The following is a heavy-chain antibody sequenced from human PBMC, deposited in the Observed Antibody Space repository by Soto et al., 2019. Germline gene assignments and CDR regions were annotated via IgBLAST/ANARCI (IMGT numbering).Heavy chain of an antibody. CDR2: IWFDGSKQ. D-gene: IGHD3-10*01. CDR3: ARDGSATGSHAGWFDP. J-gene: IGHJ5*02. CDR1: GFTFTNHG. V-gene: IGHV3-33*01. Sequence: QVQLVESGGGVVQPGRSLRLSCVASGFTFTNHGWHWVRQAPGKGLEWVAMIWFDGSKQYYADSVKGRFTISRDDSKNTFYLQMNSLRTEDTAVYYCARDGSATGSHAGWFDPWGQGTLVTVSS.